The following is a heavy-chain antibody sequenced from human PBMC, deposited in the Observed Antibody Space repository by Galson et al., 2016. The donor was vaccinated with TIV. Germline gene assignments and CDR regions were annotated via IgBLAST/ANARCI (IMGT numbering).Heavy chain of an antibody. CDR2: IRGSGISK. CDR1: GFTFSSYA. Sequence: SLRLSCAASGFTFSSYAMGWVRQVPGKGLEWVSTIRGSGISKYYADSVKGRFTISRDNSKSTVYLQMNSLRAEDTALYYCAKLGLDAFEIWGQGTMVTVSS. CDR3: AKLGLDAFEI. V-gene: IGHV3-23*01. J-gene: IGHJ3*02. D-gene: IGHD7-27*01.